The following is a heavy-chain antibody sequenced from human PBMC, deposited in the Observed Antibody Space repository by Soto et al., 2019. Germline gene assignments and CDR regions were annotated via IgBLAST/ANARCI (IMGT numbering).Heavy chain of an antibody. CDR3: ARHHPFDSRVWFT. Sequence: GESLKISCKASGDSFTDFWIGWVRQMPGKGLEWLGSIYPRDSDTKYSPSYQGQVTISADKSLSTAYLQWNSLQASDTAIYYCARHHPFDSRVWFTWGQGTLVTVSS. CDR2: IYPRDSDT. CDR1: GDSFTDFW. D-gene: IGHD6-19*01. V-gene: IGHV5-51*01. J-gene: IGHJ4*02.